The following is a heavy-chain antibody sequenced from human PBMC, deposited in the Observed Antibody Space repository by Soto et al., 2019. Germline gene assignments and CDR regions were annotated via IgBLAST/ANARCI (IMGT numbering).Heavy chain of an antibody. V-gene: IGHV5-51*01. Sequence: PGESLKISCKGSGYIFTTYWIGWVRQMPGKGLEWMVIIYPGDSDTRYSPSFQGQVTISADKSISTAYLQWRILKASDTAMYYCVRSEKQQLDNYYYYVMDVWGQGTTVTVSS. J-gene: IGHJ6*02. CDR2: IYPGDSDT. CDR3: VRSEKQQLDNYYYYVMDV. D-gene: IGHD6-6*01. CDR1: GYIFTTYW.